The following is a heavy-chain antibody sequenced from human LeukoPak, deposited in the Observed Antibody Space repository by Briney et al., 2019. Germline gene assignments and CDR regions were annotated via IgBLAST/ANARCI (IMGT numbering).Heavy chain of an antibody. V-gene: IGHV1-69*04. CDR2: IIPILGIA. CDR3: AREYMWELPTQYYFDY. D-gene: IGHD1-26*01. J-gene: IGHJ4*02. CDR1: GGTFSSYT. Sequence: SVKVSCKASGGTFSSYTISWVRQAPGQGLEWMGRIIPILGIANYAQKFQGRVTITADKSTSTAYMELSSLRSEDTAVYYRAREYMWELPTQYYFDYWGQGTLVTVSS.